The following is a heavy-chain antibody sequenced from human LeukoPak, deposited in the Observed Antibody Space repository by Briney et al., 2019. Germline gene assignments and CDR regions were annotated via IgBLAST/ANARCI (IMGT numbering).Heavy chain of an antibody. V-gene: IGHV3-23*01. J-gene: IGHJ4*02. CDR1: GFTFSSYA. CDR3: AKRGEGLESIAVAGYFDY. Sequence: PGGSLRLSCAASGFTFSSYAMSWVRQAPGKGVEWVSAISASGGSTYYPDSVKRRFTISRDNSKNTLYLQMNRLRAEDTAVYYCAKRGEGLESIAVAGYFDYWGQGTLVTVSS. CDR2: ISASGGST. D-gene: IGHD6-19*01.